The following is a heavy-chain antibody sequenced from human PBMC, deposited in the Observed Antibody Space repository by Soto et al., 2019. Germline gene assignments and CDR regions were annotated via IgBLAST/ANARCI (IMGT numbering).Heavy chain of an antibody. J-gene: IGHJ5*02. D-gene: IGHD2-15*01. CDR2: IFYSGST. CDR1: GGSISTSRSY. CDR3: ARVGGSSPTHNWFDP. Sequence: PSETLSLTCNVSGGSISTSRSYWAWIRQPPGKGLEWLANIFYSGSTYYNPSLASRVTVSVDTSKNQFSLKLRSVTAADTAVYYCARVGGSSPTHNWFDPWGQGTLVTVSS. V-gene: IGHV4-39*07.